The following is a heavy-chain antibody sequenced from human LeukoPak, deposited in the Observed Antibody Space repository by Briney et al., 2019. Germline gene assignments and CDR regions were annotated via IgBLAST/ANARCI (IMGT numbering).Heavy chain of an antibody. CDR3: ARGIAVAGTDY. CDR1: GGSISSGGYS. Sequence: SQTLSLTCAVSGGSISSGGYSWSWIRQPPGKGLEWIGEINHSGSTNYNPSLKSRVTISVDTSKNQFSLKLSSVTAADTAVYYCARGIAVAGTDYWGQGTLVTVSP. J-gene: IGHJ4*02. D-gene: IGHD6-19*01. V-gene: IGHV4-30-2*01. CDR2: INHSGST.